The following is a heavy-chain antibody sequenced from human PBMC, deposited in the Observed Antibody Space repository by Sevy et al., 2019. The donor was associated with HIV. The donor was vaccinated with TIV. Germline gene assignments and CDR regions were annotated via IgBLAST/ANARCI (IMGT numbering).Heavy chain of an antibody. J-gene: IGHJ4*02. D-gene: IGHD3-16*01. Sequence: GGSLRLSCAASGFRFTDYWMSRVRQTPGKGLEWVATIKQDESEKYYVDSVKGRFAISRDNGKNSVSLQMNGLRVEDTALYYCAREVGGFNWRPYYFDSWGQGTLVTVSS. CDR3: AREVGGFNWRPYYFDS. CDR2: IKQDESEK. CDR1: GFRFTDYW. V-gene: IGHV3-7*01.